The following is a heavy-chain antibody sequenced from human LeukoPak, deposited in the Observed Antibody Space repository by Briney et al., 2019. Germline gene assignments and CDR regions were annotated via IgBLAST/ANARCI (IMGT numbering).Heavy chain of an antibody. CDR1: GFTFSSYW. Sequence: GGSLRLSCAASGFTFSSYWMSWVRQAPGKGLEWVANIKQDGSEKYYVDSVKGRFTISRDNAKNSLYLQMNSLRAEDTAVYYCARKLGSWSWVSSFDYWGQGTLVTVSS. CDR3: ARKLGSWSWVSSFDY. D-gene: IGHD2-15*01. J-gene: IGHJ4*02. CDR2: IKQDGSEK. V-gene: IGHV3-7*01.